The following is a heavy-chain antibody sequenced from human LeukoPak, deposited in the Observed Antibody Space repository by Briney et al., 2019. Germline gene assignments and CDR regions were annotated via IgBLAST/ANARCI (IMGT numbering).Heavy chain of an antibody. CDR1: GFSFSTYN. J-gene: IGHJ4*02. CDR2: ITTSSTYI. V-gene: IGHV3-21*01. CDR3: ARDKQVGATYFDY. D-gene: IGHD1-26*01. Sequence: PGESLRLSCAASGFSFSTYNMNWVRQAPGKGLEWVSSITTSSTYIYYADSVKGRFTISRDNAKNSLYLQMNSLRAEDTAVYYCARDKQVGATYFDYWGQGTLVTVSS.